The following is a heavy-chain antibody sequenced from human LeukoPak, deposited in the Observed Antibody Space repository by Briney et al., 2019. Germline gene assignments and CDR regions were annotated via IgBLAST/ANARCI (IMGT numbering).Heavy chain of an antibody. D-gene: IGHD2-8*02. CDR2: INHSGST. J-gene: IGHJ5*02. Sequence: PSETLSLTCAVYGGSFSGYYWSWIRQPPGKGLEWIGEINHSGSTNYNPSLKSRVTISVDTSKNQCSLKLSSVTAADTAVYYCARGRGRHHIVLVVYATPNWFDPWGQGTLVTVSS. CDR1: GGSFSGYY. V-gene: IGHV4-34*01. CDR3: ARGRGRHHIVLVVYATPNWFDP.